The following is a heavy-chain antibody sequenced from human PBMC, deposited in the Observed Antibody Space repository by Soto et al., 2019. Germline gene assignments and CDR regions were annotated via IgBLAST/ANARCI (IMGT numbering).Heavy chain of an antibody. CDR2: MFYSGLT. CDR3: APLSVSLSGPYGTRV. CDR1: GYSVTSSDYY. J-gene: IGHJ6*02. D-gene: IGHD2-15*01. Sequence: SETLSLTCSVSGYSVTSSDYYWAWIRQPPGKGLEWIGSMFYSGLTYYNPSLKSRVTLSVDTSKNQFSVRLNSVTAADTAVYYCAPLSVSLSGPYGTRVRGQATTVTVSS. V-gene: IGHV4-39*01.